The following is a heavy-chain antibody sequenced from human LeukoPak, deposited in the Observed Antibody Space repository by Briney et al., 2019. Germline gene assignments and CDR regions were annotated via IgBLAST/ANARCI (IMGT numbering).Heavy chain of an antibody. CDR1: GGSFSGYY. J-gene: IGHJ4*02. CDR2: INHSGST. D-gene: IGHD4-17*01. CDR3: AIRYGDYETVVDY. Sequence: KSSETLTLTCAVYGGSFSGYYWSWIRQPPGKGLEWIGEINHSGSTNYNPSLKSRVTISVDTSKNQFSLKLSSVTAADTAVYYCAIRYGDYETVVDYWGQGTLVNVSS. V-gene: IGHV4-34*01.